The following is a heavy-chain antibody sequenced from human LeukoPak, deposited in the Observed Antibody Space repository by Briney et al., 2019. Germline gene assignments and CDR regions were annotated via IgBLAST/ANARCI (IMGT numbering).Heavy chain of an antibody. CDR3: ARSLHNGPGCYYY. J-gene: IGHJ4*02. CDR1: GGSVSSGAYY. Sequence: PSETLSLTCTVSGGSVSSGAYYWTWIRHLPGKGLEWIGYIYYSGSTSYNASLKSRVTISADTSKNQFSLRLTSVTAADTAVYFCARSLHNGPGCYYYWGPGILVTVSS. D-gene: IGHD2-15*01. V-gene: IGHV4-31*03. CDR2: IYYSGST.